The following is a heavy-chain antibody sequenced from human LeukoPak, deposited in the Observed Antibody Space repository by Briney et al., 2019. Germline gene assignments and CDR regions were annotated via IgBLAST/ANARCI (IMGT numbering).Heavy chain of an antibody. CDR2: ISAYNGNT. D-gene: IGHD3-22*01. J-gene: IGHJ3*02. CDR1: GYTFTSYG. CDR3: ARDPAGYYDSSGYYLLDDAFDI. V-gene: IGHV1-18*01. Sequence: ASVKVSCKASGYTFTSYGISWVRQAPGQGLEWMGWISAYNGNTNYAQKLQGRVTMTRDMSTSTVYMELSSLRSEDTAVYYCARDPAGYYDSSGYYLLDDAFDIWGQGTMVTVSS.